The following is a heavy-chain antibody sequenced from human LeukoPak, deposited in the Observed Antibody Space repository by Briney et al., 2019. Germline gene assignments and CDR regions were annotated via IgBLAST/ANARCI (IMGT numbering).Heavy chain of an antibody. CDR1: GSSISSGYYY. J-gene: IGHJ5*02. CDR3: ARRRCSSTSCYAYRVVVNWFDP. D-gene: IGHD2-2*01. CDR2: INHSGST. Sequence: SETLSLTCTVSGSSISSGYYYWSWIRQPPGKGLEWIGEINHSGSTNYNPSLKSRVTISVDTSKNQFSLKLSSVTAADTAVYYCARRRCSSTSCYAYRVVVNWFDPWGQGTLVTVSS. V-gene: IGHV4-39*07.